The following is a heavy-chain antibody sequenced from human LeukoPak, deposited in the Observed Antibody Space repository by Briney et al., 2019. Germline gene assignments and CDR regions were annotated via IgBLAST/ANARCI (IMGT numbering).Heavy chain of an antibody. CDR3: AKRGGTTVTTSNFHMDV. J-gene: IGHJ6*03. CDR1: GFTFSSYG. D-gene: IGHD4-17*01. CDR2: IGYDGSNK. Sequence: GGSLRLSCAASGFTFSSYGMHWVHQAPGKGLEWVAFIGYDGSNKYTADSARGRFTLSRDNSKDTLYLQMNSLRAEDTAVYYCAKRGGTTVTTSNFHMDVWGKGTTITVSS. V-gene: IGHV3-30*02.